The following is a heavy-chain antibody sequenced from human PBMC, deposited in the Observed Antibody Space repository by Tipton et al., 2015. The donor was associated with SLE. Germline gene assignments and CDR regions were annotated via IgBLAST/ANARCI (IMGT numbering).Heavy chain of an antibody. J-gene: IGHJ4*02. Sequence: LSLTCIVSGGSISYSSYSWVWIRQPPGKGLEWIGSVYYHGRTYSNPSLKSRVTISVDTSKNQFSLKLSSVTAADTAVYYCATLAVTSAPYFDYWGQGTLVTVSS. V-gene: IGHV4-39*07. D-gene: IGHD4-17*01. CDR2: VYYHGRT. CDR3: ATLAVTSAPYFDY. CDR1: GGSISYSSYS.